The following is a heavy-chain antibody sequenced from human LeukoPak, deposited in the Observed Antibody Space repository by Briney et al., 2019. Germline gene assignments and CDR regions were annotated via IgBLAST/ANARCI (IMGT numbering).Heavy chain of an antibody. CDR2: IYYSGST. J-gene: IGHJ6*02. CDR1: GGSISSYY. V-gene: IGHV4-59*01. CDR3: AREAATRYYYYGMDV. D-gene: IGHD2-15*01. Sequence: SETPSLACTVSGGSISSYYWSWIRQPPGKGLEWIGYIYYSGSTNYNPSLKSRVTISVGTSKNQFSLKLSSVTAADTAVYYCAREAATRYYYYGMDVWGQGTTVTVSS.